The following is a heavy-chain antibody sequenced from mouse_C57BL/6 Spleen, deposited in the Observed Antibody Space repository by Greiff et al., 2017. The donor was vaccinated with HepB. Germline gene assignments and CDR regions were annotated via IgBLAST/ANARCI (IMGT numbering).Heavy chain of an antibody. J-gene: IGHJ1*03. CDR2: INPNNGGT. D-gene: IGHD2-1*01. CDR1: GYTFTDYN. Sequence: EVQLQQSGPELVKPGASVKIPCKASGYTFTDYNMDWVKQSHGKSLEWIGDINPNNGGTIYNQKFKGKATLTVDKSSSTAYMELRSLTSEDTAVYYCARRSLYGNYGYFDVWGTGTTVTVSS. CDR3: ARRSLYGNYGYFDV. V-gene: IGHV1-18*01.